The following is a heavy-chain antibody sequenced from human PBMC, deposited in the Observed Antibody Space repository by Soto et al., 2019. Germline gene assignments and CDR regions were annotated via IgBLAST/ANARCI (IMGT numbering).Heavy chain of an antibody. V-gene: IGHV1-8*01. CDR3: ARVGATVTPDYYYYYMDV. J-gene: IGHJ6*03. CDR1: GYTFTSYD. CDR2: MNPNSGNT. D-gene: IGHD4-4*01. Sequence: ASVKVSCKASGYTFTSYDINWVRQATGQGLEWMGWMNPNSGNTGYAQKFQGRVTMTRNTSISTAYMELSSLRSKDTAVYYCARVGATVTPDYYYYYMDVWGKGTTVTVSS.